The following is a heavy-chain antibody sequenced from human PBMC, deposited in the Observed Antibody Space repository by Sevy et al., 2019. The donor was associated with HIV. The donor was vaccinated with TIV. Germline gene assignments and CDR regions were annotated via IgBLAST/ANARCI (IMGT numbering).Heavy chain of an antibody. Sequence: ASVKVSCKASGYTFTSYGISWVRQAPGQGLEWMGWISAYNGNTNYAQKLQGRVTMTTDTSTSTAYMELRSLRSDDTAVYYYAVLNRLGDDAFDIWGQGTMVTVSS. J-gene: IGHJ3*02. CDR2: ISAYNGNT. CDR3: AVLNRLGDDAFDI. V-gene: IGHV1-18*01. D-gene: IGHD3-9*01. CDR1: GYTFTSYG.